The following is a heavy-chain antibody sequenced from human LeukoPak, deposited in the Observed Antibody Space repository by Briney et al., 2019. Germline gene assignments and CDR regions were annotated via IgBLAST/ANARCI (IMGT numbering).Heavy chain of an antibody. CDR3: ARREKKDTAMGNYYYYYGMDV. J-gene: IGHJ6*02. CDR2: IYYSXXX. D-gene: IGHD5-18*01. V-gene: IGHV4-39*01. CDR1: GGSISSSSYY. Sequence: SETLSLTCTVSGGSISSSSYYWGWLRQXXXXXLXWIGSIYYSXXXYYNPSLKSRVTISVDTSKNQFSLKLSSVTAADTAVYYCARREKKDTAMGNYYYYYGMDVWGQGTTVTVSS.